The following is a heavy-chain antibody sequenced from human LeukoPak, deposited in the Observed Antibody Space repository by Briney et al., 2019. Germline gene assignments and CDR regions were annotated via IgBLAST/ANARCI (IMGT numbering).Heavy chain of an antibody. V-gene: IGHV3-66*01. Sequence: PGGSLRLSCAASGFTVSSTYMSWVRQSPGKGLEWVSLIYTGGNTYYPDSVKGRFTLSRDNSKNTIYFQLNTLRVEDTAMYYCASISDLLYYFHSWGQGTLVTVSP. CDR2: IYTGGNT. CDR3: ASISDLLYYFHS. J-gene: IGHJ4*02. CDR1: GFTVSSTY.